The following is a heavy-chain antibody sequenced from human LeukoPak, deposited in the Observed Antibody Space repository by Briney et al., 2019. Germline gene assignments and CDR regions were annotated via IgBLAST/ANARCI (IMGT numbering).Heavy chain of an antibody. J-gene: IGHJ5*02. CDR1: GFTFSSYE. Sequence: PGGSLRLSCAASGFTFSSYEMNWVRQAPGKGLEWVSYISASSSTTYYADSVKGRITISRDNAKNSLYLQMNSLRVEDTAVYYCAGGIGFDPWGQGTLVTVSS. CDR2: ISASSSTT. V-gene: IGHV3-48*03. CDR3: AGGIGFDP.